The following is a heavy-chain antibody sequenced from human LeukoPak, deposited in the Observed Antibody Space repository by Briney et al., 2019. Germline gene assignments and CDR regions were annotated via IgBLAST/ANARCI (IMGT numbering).Heavy chain of an antibody. J-gene: IGHJ4*02. CDR3: ARDGGIAAAGPY. V-gene: IGHV1-69*05. CDR1: GGTFSSYA. D-gene: IGHD6-13*01. Sequence: SVKVSCKASGGTFSSYAISWVRQAPGQGLEWMGGIIPIFGTANYAQKFQGRVTITTDESTSTAYMELSSLRSEDTAVYYCARDGGIAAAGPYWGQGTLVTVSS. CDR2: IIPIFGTA.